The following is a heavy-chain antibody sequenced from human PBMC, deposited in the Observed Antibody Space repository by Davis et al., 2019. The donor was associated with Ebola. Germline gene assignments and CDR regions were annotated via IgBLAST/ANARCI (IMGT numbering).Heavy chain of an antibody. CDR2: IKSKTDGGTT. V-gene: IGHV3-15*01. Sequence: GESLKISCAASGFTFSNAWMSWVRQAPGKGLEWVGRIKSKTDGGTTDYAAPVKGRFTISRDDSKNTLYLQMNSLKTEDTAVYYCTTAIRLTSGFDYWGQGTLVTVSS. CDR3: TTAIRLTSGFDY. D-gene: IGHD2-2*01. CDR1: GFTFSNAW. J-gene: IGHJ4*02.